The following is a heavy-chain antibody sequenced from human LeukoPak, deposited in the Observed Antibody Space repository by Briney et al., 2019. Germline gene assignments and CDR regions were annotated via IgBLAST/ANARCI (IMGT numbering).Heavy chain of an antibody. CDR1: GGSISSYY. CDR2: IYTSGST. Sequence: SETLSLTCTVSGGSISSYYWSWIRQPAGKGLEWIGRIYTSGSTNYNPSLKSRVTMSVDTSKNQFSLKLSSVTAADTAVYYCARSGYSYGADAFDIWGQGTMVTVSS. D-gene: IGHD5-18*01. J-gene: IGHJ3*02. V-gene: IGHV4-4*07. CDR3: ARSGYSYGADAFDI.